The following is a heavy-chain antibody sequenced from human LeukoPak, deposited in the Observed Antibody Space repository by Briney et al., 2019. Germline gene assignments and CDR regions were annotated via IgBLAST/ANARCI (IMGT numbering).Heavy chain of an antibody. CDR3: ARGSSRHYYGSGSRKYNWFDP. CDR2: IYYSGST. J-gene: IGHJ5*02. Sequence: SETLSLTCTVSGGSISSSSYYWGWIRQSPGKGLEWIGSIYYSGSTYYDPSLKSRVTISVDTSKNQFSLKLSSVTAADTAVYYCARGSSRHYYGSGSRKYNWFDPWGQGTLVTVSS. D-gene: IGHD3-10*01. V-gene: IGHV4-39*01. CDR1: GGSISSSSYY.